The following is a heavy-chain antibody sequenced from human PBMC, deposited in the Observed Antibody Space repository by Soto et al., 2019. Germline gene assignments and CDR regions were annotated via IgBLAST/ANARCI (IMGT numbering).Heavy chain of an antibody. D-gene: IGHD6-13*01. CDR3: ARLIAAAGTFWFDP. Sequence: PSETLSLTCTVSGGSISSYYWSWIRQPPGKGLEWIGYIYYSGSTIYNPSLKSRVTISVDTSKNQFSLKLSSVTAADTAVYYCARLIAAAGTFWFDPWGQGTLVTVSS. CDR2: IYYSGST. CDR1: GGSISSYY. V-gene: IGHV4-59*08. J-gene: IGHJ5*02.